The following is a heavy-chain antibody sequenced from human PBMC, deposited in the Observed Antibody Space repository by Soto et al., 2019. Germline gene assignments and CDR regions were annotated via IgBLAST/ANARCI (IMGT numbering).Heavy chain of an antibody. CDR1: GGSFTGYY. Sequence: QVQVQQWGAGLLKPSETLSLTCAVYGGSFTGYYWSWIRQPPGKGLEWIGEINNSGSTNYNPSLKSRVTISVDTPKNQFSLKLTSVTAADTAVYYCGRGGGAWYVDHWGQGTLVTVSS. CDR3: GRGGGAWYVDH. J-gene: IGHJ5*02. D-gene: IGHD6-19*01. V-gene: IGHV4-34*01. CDR2: INNSGST.